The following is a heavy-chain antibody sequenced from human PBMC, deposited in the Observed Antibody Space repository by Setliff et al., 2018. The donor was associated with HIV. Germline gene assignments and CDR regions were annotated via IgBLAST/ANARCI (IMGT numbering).Heavy chain of an antibody. CDR2: IYHSGST. J-gene: IGHJ4*01. CDR3: ARLGDQSYSSRYLYAFDC. V-gene: IGHV4-38-2*01. D-gene: IGHD2-21*01. CDR1: GYSISSGHY. Sequence: PSETLSLTCAVSGYSISSGHYWGWIRQPPGKGLEWIGSIYHSGSTYYNPSLKSRVTISVDTSKNQFSLKLSSVTAADTAVYYCARLGDQSYSSRYLYAFDCWGHGALVTV.